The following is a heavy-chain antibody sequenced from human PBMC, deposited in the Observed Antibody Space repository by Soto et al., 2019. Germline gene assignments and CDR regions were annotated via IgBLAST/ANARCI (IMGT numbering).Heavy chain of an antibody. V-gene: IGHV3-9*01. CDR1: GFMFDDYA. J-gene: IGHJ4*02. CDR2: ISWNSGTI. Sequence: EVHLVESGGGLVQPGRSLRLSCAASGFMFDDYAMHWVRQAPGKGLEWVSSISWNSGTIVYADSVKGRLTISRDNAKNSLYLQMNSLRTVDTAFYYCTKGRSTSSFAPVDYWGQGTLLTVSS. CDR3: TKGRSTSSFAPVDY. D-gene: IGHD2-2*01.